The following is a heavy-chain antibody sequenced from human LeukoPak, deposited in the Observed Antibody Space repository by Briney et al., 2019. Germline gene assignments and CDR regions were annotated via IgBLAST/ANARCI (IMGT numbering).Heavy chain of an antibody. J-gene: IGHJ6*02. V-gene: IGHV3-23*01. Sequence: PGGSLRLSCAASGFTFNNYAMSWVRQAPGKGLEWVSAISGSGGATYYADSVKGRFTISRDNSKNTLFLHMNSLRVEDTAVYYCAEAPAAATKYYYGMDVWGQGTTVTVSS. CDR3: AEAPAAATKYYYGMDV. CDR2: ISGSGGAT. CDR1: GFTFNNYA. D-gene: IGHD6-13*01.